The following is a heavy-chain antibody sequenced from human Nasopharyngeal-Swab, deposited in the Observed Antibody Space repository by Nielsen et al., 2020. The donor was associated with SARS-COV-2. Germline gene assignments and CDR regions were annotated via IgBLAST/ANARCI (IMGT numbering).Heavy chain of an antibody. D-gene: IGHD1-26*01. J-gene: IGHJ3*02. CDR1: GGSISSYY. CDR3: ASGAGAAVAGAFDI. V-gene: IGHV4-59*01. CDR2: IYYSGST. Sequence: SETLSLTCTVSGGSISSYYWSWIRQPPGKGLEWIGYIYYSGSTNFNPSLKSRVTISVDTSKNQFSLKLNSVTAADTAAYYCASGAGAAVAGAFDIWGQGTVVTVSS.